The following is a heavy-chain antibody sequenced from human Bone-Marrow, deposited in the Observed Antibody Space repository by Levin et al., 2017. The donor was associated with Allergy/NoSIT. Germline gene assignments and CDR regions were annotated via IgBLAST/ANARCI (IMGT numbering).Heavy chain of an antibody. Sequence: LSLTCAASGFTFSSYTIHWVRQAPGKGLEWVTSISYGGSNKNYADSVKGRFTMSRDNPKNTVYLQMNSLRLEDTAVYYCARDQSPHGLDVWGQGTTVTVSS. CDR3: ARDQSPHGLDV. J-gene: IGHJ6*02. V-gene: IGHV3-30*03. CDR2: ISYGGSNK. CDR1: GFTFSSYT.